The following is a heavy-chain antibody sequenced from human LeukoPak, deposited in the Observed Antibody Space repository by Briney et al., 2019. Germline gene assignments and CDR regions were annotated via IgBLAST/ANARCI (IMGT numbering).Heavy chain of an antibody. J-gene: IGHJ4*02. Sequence: SETLSLTCTVSGGSISSFYWSWIRQPPGKGLEWIGYIYYSGTTDYNPSLKSRVTISVDTSNNQFSLKVSSVTAADTAVYYCARSSGTYRSFDYWGQGTLVTVSS. CDR3: ARSSGTYRSFDY. D-gene: IGHD1-26*01. V-gene: IGHV4-59*01. CDR1: GGSISSFY. CDR2: IYYSGTT.